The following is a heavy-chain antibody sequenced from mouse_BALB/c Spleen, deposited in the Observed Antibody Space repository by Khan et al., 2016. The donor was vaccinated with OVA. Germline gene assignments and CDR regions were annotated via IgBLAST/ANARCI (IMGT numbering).Heavy chain of an antibody. J-gene: IGHJ4*01. V-gene: IGHV1S22*01. CDR3: TRWTYFAMDY. CDR2: IYPGRGSN. CDR1: GYIFTSYW. Sequence: LQQPGYEMVRPGDSVKLSCKADGYIFTSYWMHWVKQRHGKDLEWLGNIYPGRGSNKYEEKFKSKATLTVDTSSSTVYMQLSSLTSEDSAVYYCTRWTYFAMDYWGQGTSVTVSS.